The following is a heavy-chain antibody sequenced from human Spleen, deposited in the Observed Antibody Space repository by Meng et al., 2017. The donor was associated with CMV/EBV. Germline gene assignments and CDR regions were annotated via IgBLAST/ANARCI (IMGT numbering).Heavy chain of an antibody. CDR2: ISSSGSFT. CDR3: ARARKGD. CDR1: GFTFSSYE. V-gene: IGHV3-48*03. Sequence: LKISCAASGFTFSSYEMNWVRRAPGKGLEWVSYISSSGSFTYYADSVEGRFTISRDNAKNSLYLQMNSLRAEDTAVYYCARARKGDWGQGTLVTVSS. J-gene: IGHJ4*02.